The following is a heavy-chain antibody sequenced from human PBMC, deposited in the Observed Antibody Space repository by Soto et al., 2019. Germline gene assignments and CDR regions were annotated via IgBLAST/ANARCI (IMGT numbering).Heavy chain of an antibody. D-gene: IGHD3-22*01. J-gene: IGHJ4*02. V-gene: IGHV4-34*01. Sequence: QVQIQQWGAGLLKPAETLSLTCAVYGGSFSDYYWSWIRQPPGKGLEWIGEINHSGISNYSPSLKSRDTMSVYTSKNHFSLKLTSVTAADTALYYCARFPFDSNDWTNPRYFDIWGQGTLVTVSS. CDR2: INHSGIS. CDR1: GGSFSDYY. CDR3: ARFPFDSNDWTNPRYFDI.